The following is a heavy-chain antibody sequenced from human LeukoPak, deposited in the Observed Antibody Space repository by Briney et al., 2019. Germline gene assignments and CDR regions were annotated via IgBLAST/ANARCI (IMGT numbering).Heavy chain of an antibody. CDR3: ARHDYRNWFDP. Sequence: PSETLSLTCTVSGGSISSGSHYWSWIRQPAGKGLEWIGRIYTSGSTNYNPSLKSRVTISVDTSKNQFSLRLTSVTAADTAVYYCARHDYRNWFDPWGQGTQVTVSS. V-gene: IGHV4-61*02. CDR1: GGSISSGSHY. J-gene: IGHJ5*02. CDR2: IYTSGST. D-gene: IGHD4-11*01.